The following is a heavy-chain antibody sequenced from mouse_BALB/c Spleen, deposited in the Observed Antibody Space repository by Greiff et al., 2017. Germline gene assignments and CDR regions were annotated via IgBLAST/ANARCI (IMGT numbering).Heavy chain of an antibody. V-gene: IGHV5-6-5*01. CDR3: ARVYRDYAMDY. Sequence: EVKLVESGGGLVKPGGSLKLSCAASGFTFSSYAMSWVRQTPEKRLEWVASISSGGSTYYPDSVKGRFTISRDNARNILYLQMSSLRSEDTAMYYCARVYRDYAMDYWGQGTSVTVSS. CDR2: ISSGGST. CDR1: GFTFSSYA. J-gene: IGHJ4*01. D-gene: IGHD2-14*01.